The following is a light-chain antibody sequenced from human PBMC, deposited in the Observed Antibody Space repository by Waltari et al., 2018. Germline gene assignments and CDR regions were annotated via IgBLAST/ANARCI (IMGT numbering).Light chain of an antibody. Sequence: EIVLTQSPATLSLSPGERATLPCCASQSVSSYLAWYQQKPGQPPRLLIYDASNRATGIPARFSGSGSGTDFTLTISSLEPEDFAVYYCQQRSNWPPGLTFGGGTKVEIK. J-gene: IGKJ4*01. V-gene: IGKV3-11*01. CDR3: QQRSNWPPGLT. CDR2: DAS. CDR1: QSVSSY.